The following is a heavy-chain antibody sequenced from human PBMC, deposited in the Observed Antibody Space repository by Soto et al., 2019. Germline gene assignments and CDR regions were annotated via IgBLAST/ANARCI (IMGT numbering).Heavy chain of an antibody. V-gene: IGHV1-69*06. Sequence: QVQLVQSGAEVMQPGSSVKVSCKPSGGTLTNFINYPINWVRQSPGQGLEWMGGIVPNIGTVNYAQKFQGRVTMTADKSTGTVYMELSSLRSDDSALYYCARRNTAGCLRYFDNWGQGTLVTVSS. CDR3: ARRNTAGCLRYFDN. J-gene: IGHJ4*02. CDR2: IVPNIGTV. CDR1: GGTLTNFINYP. D-gene: IGHD6-19*01.